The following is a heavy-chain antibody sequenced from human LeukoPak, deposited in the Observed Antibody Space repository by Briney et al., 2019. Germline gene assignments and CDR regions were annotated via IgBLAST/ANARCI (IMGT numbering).Heavy chain of an antibody. V-gene: IGHV1-69*05. CDR2: IIPIFGTA. J-gene: IGHJ4*02. CDR1: GGTFSSYA. Sequence: SVKVSCKASGGTFSSYAISWVRQAPGQGLEWMGGIIPIFGTANYAQKFQGRVTITTDESTSTAYMELSSLRSEDTAVYYCAAQLYGDYEVDYWGQGTLVTVSS. CDR3: AAQLYGDYEVDY. D-gene: IGHD4-17*01.